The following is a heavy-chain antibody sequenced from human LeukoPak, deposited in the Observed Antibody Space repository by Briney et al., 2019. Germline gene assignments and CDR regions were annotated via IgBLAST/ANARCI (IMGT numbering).Heavy chain of an antibody. CDR3: ARTPIVGATIKTY. J-gene: IGHJ4*02. Sequence: SETLSLTCSVSNVSINSGGYYWSWIRQDPGKGLEWIGNIYYSGSTNYNPSLKSRVTISVDTSANQFSLKLQSVTAADTAVYYCARTPIVGATIKTYWGQGTLVTVSS. V-gene: IGHV4-31*03. CDR1: NVSINSGGYY. CDR2: IYYSGST. D-gene: IGHD1-26*01.